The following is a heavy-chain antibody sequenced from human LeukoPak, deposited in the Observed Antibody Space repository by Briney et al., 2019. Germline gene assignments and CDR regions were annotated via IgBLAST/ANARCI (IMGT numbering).Heavy chain of an antibody. CDR2: IYHSGST. D-gene: IGHD3-10*01. CDR1: GYSINSGYY. CDR3: AREGTHRCPYYHWFDP. Sequence: SETLSLTCTVSGYSINSGYYWGWIRQPPGKGLEWIGSIYHSGSTYYNPSLKSRVTISIDTSKNQFSLKLSSVTATDTAVYYCAREGTHRCPYYHWFDPWGQGTRVTVSS. J-gene: IGHJ5*02. V-gene: IGHV4-38-2*02.